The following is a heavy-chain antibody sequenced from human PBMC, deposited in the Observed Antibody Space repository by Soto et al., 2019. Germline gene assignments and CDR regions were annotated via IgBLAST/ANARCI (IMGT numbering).Heavy chain of an antibody. Sequence: QVQLVESGGGVVQPGRSLRLSCAASGFTFSSYGMHWVRQAPGKGLEWVAVISYDGSNKYYADSVKGRFTISRDNSKNTLYLQMNSLRAEDTAVYYCAKERGSGWYPLDGRDVWGQGTTVTVSS. CDR2: ISYDGSNK. CDR3: AKERGSGWYPLDGRDV. V-gene: IGHV3-30*18. D-gene: IGHD6-19*01. J-gene: IGHJ6*02. CDR1: GFTFSSYG.